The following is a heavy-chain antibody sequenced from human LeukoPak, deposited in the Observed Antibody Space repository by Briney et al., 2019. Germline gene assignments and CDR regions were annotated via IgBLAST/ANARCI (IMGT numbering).Heavy chain of an antibody. J-gene: IGHJ3*02. CDR3: RRGLLDAFDI. Sequence: SETLSLTCTVSGGSISGSGFYWGWIRQPPGKGLEWIGNIYFSGSTYYNPSLKSRVTISVDTSKNQFSLKLTSLAAADTAVYYGRRGLLDAFDIWGQGTMVTVSS. D-gene: IGHD2-15*01. V-gene: IGHV4-39*01. CDR2: IYFSGST. CDR1: GGSISGSGFY.